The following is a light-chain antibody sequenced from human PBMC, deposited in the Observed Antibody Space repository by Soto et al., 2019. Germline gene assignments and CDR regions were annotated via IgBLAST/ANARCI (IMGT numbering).Light chain of an antibody. V-gene: IGKV1-39*01. CDR3: QQYNGYSRT. Sequence: DIQMTQSPSSLSASVGDRVTITCRASQSISSYLNWYQQKPGKAPKLLIYAAYSLQSGVQSRFSGSGSGTDFTLTISSLQPDDFATYYCQQYNGYSRTFGQGTKVDIK. CDR1: QSISSY. J-gene: IGKJ1*01. CDR2: AAY.